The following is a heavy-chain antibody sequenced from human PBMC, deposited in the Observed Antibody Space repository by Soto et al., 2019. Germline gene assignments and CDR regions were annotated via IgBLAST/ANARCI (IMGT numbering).Heavy chain of an antibody. CDR1: GFTFSSYS. V-gene: IGHV3-21*01. J-gene: IGHJ3*02. D-gene: IGHD2-2*01. CDR2: ISSSSSYI. Sequence: GGSLRLSCAASGFTFSSYSMNWVRQAPGKGLEWVSSISSSSSYIYYADSVKGRFTISRDNAKNSLYLQMNSLRAEDTAVYYCARDPEKNNIVVVPAVVDIWGQGTMVTVSS. CDR3: ARDPEKNNIVVVPAVVDI.